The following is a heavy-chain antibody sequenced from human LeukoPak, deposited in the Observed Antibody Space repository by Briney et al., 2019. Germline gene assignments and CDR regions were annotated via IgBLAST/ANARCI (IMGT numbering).Heavy chain of an antibody. CDR2: ISSDGSNK. CDR3: DPHDSSSHF. D-gene: IGHD6-6*01. J-gene: IGHJ4*02. Sequence: GGSLRLSCAASGFAFSIYAMHWVRQAPGKGLEWVAFISSDGSNKYYADSVKGRFTISRDNSKNTLYLQMNSLRDEDTAVYYCDPHDSSSHFWGQGILVTVSS. V-gene: IGHV3-30-3*01. CDR1: GFAFSIYA.